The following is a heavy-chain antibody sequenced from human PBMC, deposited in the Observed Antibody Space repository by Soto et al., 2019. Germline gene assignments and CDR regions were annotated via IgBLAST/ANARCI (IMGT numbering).Heavy chain of an antibody. D-gene: IGHD3-10*01. V-gene: IGHV3-33*01. J-gene: IGHJ4*02. CDR2: IWYDGSNK. Sequence: QVQLVESGGGVVQPGRSLRLSCAASGFTFSSYGMHWVRQAPGKGLEWVAVIWYDGSNKYYADSVKGRFTISRDNSKNXLYRQMNSLRAEDTAVYYCARGVVWFGELSAYFDYWGQGTLVTVSS. CDR1: GFTFSSYG. CDR3: ARGVVWFGELSAYFDY.